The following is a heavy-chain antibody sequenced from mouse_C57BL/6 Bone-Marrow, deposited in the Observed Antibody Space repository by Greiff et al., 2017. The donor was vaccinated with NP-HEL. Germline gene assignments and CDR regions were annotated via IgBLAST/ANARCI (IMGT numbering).Heavy chain of an antibody. CDR3: ARQGDGYLAY. J-gene: IGHJ3*01. CDR1: GFTFSDYY. D-gene: IGHD2-3*01. CDR2: ISNGGGST. V-gene: IGHV5-12*01. Sequence: DVKLVESGGGLVQPGGSLKLSCAASGFTFSDYYMYWVRQTPEKRLEWVAYISNGGGSTYYPDTVKGRFTISRDNAKNTLYLQMSRLKSEDTAMYYCARQGDGYLAYWGQGTLVTVSA.